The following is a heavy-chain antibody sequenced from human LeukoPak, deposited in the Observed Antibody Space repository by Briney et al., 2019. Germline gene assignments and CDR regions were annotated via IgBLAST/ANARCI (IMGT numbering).Heavy chain of an antibody. CDR3: ARRGGSYRYFDY. Sequence: SETLSLTCTVSGASISSASYYWGWVRQPPGKGLEWIGSIYYTGSTYFNPSLKSRVTLSADTSKNQFSLKLSSVTAADTAVYYCARRGGSYRYFDYWGQGALVTVSS. V-gene: IGHV4-39*01. CDR2: IYYTGST. J-gene: IGHJ4*02. D-gene: IGHD1-26*01. CDR1: GASISSASYY.